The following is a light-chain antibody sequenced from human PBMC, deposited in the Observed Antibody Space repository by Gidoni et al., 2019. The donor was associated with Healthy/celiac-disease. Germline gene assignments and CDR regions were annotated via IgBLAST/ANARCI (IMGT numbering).Light chain of an antibody. J-gene: IGKJ2*01. CDR1: QSVSSRY. V-gene: IGKV3-20*01. CDR2: GAY. CDR3: QQYGSSPMYT. Sequence: ETVLTQSPGTLSLSPGERATLSCRASQSVSSRYLAWYQQKPGQAPRLLIYGAYSRATGIPDRFSGRGSGTDFTLTISRLDPEDFAVYYCQQYGSSPMYTFGQGTKLEIK.